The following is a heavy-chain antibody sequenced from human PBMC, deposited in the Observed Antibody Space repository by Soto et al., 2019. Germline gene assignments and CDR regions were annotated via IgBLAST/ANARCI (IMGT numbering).Heavy chain of an antibody. V-gene: IGHV5-51*01. D-gene: IGHD3-3*01. CDR2: IYPGDSDT. CDR1: GYSFTSYW. CDR3: ARIHDFWSGYFNYFDY. J-gene: IGHJ4*02. Sequence: PGESMKISSKGSGYSFTSYWIGWVRQLPGKGLEWMGIIYPGDSDTRYSPSFQGQVTISADKSISTAYLQWSSLKASDTAMYYCARIHDFWSGYFNYFDYWGQGTLVTVSS.